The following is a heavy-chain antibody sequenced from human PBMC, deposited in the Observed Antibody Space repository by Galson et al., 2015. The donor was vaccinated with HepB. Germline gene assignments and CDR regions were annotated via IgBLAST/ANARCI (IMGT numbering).Heavy chain of an antibody. D-gene: IGHD6-13*01. Sequence: SLRLSFAASGFTFSSYDMHWVRQATGKGLEWVSAINTAGDPYYPGSVKGRSTISRENAKNSLYLQMNSLRAGDTAVYYCAREAGDGWYFDLWGRGTLVTVSS. J-gene: IGHJ2*01. CDR2: INTAGDP. CDR3: AREAGDGWYFDL. CDR1: GFTFSSYD. V-gene: IGHV3-13*05.